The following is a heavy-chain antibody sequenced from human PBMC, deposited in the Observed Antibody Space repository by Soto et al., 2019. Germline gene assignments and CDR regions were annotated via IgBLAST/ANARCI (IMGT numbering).Heavy chain of an antibody. CDR3: AKDLRGYSGYDGAFDI. CDR2: ISGSGGST. Sequence: PGESLKISCAASGFTFSSYAMSWVRQAPGKGLEWVSAISGSGGSTYYADSVKSRFTISRDNSKNTLYLQMNSLRAEDTAVYYCAKDLRGYSGYDGAFDIWGQGTMVTVSS. V-gene: IGHV3-23*01. D-gene: IGHD5-12*01. J-gene: IGHJ3*02. CDR1: GFTFSSYA.